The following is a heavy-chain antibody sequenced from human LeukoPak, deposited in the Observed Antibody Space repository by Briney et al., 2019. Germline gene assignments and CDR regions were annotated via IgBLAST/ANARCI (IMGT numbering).Heavy chain of an antibody. CDR1: GGSFSGYY. Sequence: PSETLSLTCAVYGGSFSGYYWSWIRQPPGKGLEWIGEINHSGSSNYNPSLKSRVTISVDTSKIQFSLKLSSVTAADTAVYYCARGGRYGPGYWGQGTLVTVTS. D-gene: IGHD5-18*01. V-gene: IGHV4-34*01. CDR2: INHSGSS. CDR3: ARGGRYGPGY. J-gene: IGHJ4*02.